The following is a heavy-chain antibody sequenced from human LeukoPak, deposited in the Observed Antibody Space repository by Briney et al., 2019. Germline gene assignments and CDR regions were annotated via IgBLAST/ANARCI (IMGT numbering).Heavy chain of an antibody. CDR3: AELGITMIGGV. D-gene: IGHD3-10*02. CDR1: GFTFSSYE. V-gene: IGHV3-48*03. Sequence: GGSLRLSCAASGFTFSSYEMNWVRQAPGKGLEWVSYISTSGSIIYYADSVKGRFTISRDNAKNSLYLQMNSLRAEDTAVYYCAELGITMIGGVWGKGTTVTISS. CDR2: ISTSGSII. J-gene: IGHJ6*04.